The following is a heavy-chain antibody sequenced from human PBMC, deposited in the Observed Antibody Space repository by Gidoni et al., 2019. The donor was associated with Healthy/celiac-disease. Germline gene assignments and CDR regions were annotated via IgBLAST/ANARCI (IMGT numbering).Heavy chain of an antibody. V-gene: IGHV1-69*01. CDR2: IIPIFGTA. CDR1: GGTCSSYA. J-gene: IGHJ4*02. Sequence: QVQLVQSGAEVKKPGSSVKVSCNASGGTCSSYAISWVRQAPGQGLEWMGGIIPIFGTANYAQKFQGRVTITADESTSTDYMELSSLRAEDTAVYYCARNAADSGYYLYYFDYWGQGTLVTVSS. D-gene: IGHD3-22*01. CDR3: ARNAADSGYYLYYFDY.